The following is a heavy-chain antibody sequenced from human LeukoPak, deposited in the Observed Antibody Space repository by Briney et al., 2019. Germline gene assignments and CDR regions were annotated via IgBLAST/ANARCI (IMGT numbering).Heavy chain of an antibody. CDR3: ARHILDGDNGSKGFDV. V-gene: IGHV4-59*01. J-gene: IGHJ4*02. Sequence: WETLSLTCTVSGGSFGRYYWSWIRKSPGKGLEWIGFISYTGSTDYYPSLKSRVTISLDTSKNQFSLNLSSVTAADTAVYYCARHILDGDNGSKGFDVWGQGILVTVSS. D-gene: IGHD2-21*02. CDR2: ISYTGST. CDR1: GGSFGRYY.